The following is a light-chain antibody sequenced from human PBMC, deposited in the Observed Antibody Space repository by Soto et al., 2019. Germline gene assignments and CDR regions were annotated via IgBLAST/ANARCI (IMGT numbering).Light chain of an antibody. CDR3: QQANSFPFT. CDR1: QGISNW. V-gene: IGKV1-12*01. CDR2: AAS. Sequence: DIQMTQSPSSVSASVGDRVTITCRASQGISNWLAWYQQKPGKAPKLLIYAASFLESGVPSRFSGSGSGTHFTLTINSLQPEDFATYFCQQANSFPFTFGPGTKVDIK. J-gene: IGKJ3*01.